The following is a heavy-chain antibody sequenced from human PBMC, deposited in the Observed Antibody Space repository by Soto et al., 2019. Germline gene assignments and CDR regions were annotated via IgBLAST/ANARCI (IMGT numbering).Heavy chain of an antibody. D-gene: IGHD3-22*01. CDR2: IYSGGRT. J-gene: IGHJ4*02. CDR1: GVTVSNNY. V-gene: IGHV3-66*01. Sequence: PVASLRLSCAASGVTVSNNYMSWVRQAPGKGLEWVSVIYSGGRTYYADSVKGRFIISRDSSKNTLYLQMNSLRAEDTAVYYCAKESLDYYDSSGLDYWGQGT. CDR3: AKESLDYYDSSGLDY.